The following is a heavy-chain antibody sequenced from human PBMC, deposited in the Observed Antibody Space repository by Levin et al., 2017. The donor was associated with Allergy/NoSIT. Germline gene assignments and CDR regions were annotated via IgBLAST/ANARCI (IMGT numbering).Heavy chain of an antibody. CDR1: GGSISSGGYY. CDR3: ARAAQGVPAASLLESYWYFDL. CDR2: IYYSGST. J-gene: IGHJ2*01. V-gene: IGHV4-31*03. Sequence: SQTLSLTCTVSGGSISSGGYYWSWIRQHPGKGLEWIGYIYYSGSTYYNPSLKSRVTISVDTSKNQFSLKLSSVTAADTAVYYCARAAQGVPAASLLESYWYFDLWGRGTLVTVSS. D-gene: IGHD2-2*01.